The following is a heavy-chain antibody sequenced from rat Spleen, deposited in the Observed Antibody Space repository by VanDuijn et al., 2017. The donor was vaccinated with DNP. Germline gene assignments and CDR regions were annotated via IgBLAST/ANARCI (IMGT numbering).Heavy chain of an antibody. D-gene: IGHD1-11*01. CDR3: ARDRRDYGLDY. V-gene: IGHV5-31*01. J-gene: IGHJ2*01. CDR1: GFTFSNYW. CDR2: ITTSGGTT. Sequence: EVQLVESGGDLVQPGRSLKLSCVASGFTFSNYWMTWIRQVPGMGLEWVSSITTSGGTTYYPDSVKNRFTISRDNAKNTLYLQMNSLRSEDTATYSCARDRRDYGLDYWGQGVMVTVSS.